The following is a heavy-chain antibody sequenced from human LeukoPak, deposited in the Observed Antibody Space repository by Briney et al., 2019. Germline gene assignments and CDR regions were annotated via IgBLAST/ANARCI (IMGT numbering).Heavy chain of an antibody. V-gene: IGHV3-74*03. Sequence: PGGSLRLSCVASGFTFRSKWMHWVRHAPGKGLVWVARINTDGSIRTYADSVQGRFTISRDNAKNTVDLQMNSLRVEDSAVYYCVRDFEIVTTPAGITPGDDFDYWGQGVLVTVSA. CDR3: VRDFEIVTTPAGITPGDDFDY. D-gene: IGHD2/OR15-2a*01. CDR1: GFTFRSKW. J-gene: IGHJ4*02. CDR2: INTDGSIR.